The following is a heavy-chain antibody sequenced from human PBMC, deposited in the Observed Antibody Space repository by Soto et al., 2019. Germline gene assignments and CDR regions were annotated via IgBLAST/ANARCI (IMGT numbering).Heavy chain of an antibody. CDR2: IIPIFGTA. D-gene: IGHD3-22*01. J-gene: IGHJ4*02. Sequence: QVQLVQSGAEVKKPGSSVKVSCKASGGTFSSYAISWVRQAPGQGLEWMGGIIPIFGTANYAQKFQGRVTITADESTSTAYMALSSLRSEDTAVYYCARDRETYYYDSSGYSRDYWGQGTLVTVSS. V-gene: IGHV1-69*01. CDR1: GGTFSSYA. CDR3: ARDRETYYYDSSGYSRDY.